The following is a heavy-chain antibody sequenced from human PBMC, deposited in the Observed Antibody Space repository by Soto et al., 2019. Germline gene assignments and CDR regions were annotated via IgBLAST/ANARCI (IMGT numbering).Heavy chain of an antibody. D-gene: IGHD3-10*01. J-gene: IGHJ3*02. CDR1: GFTFSSYG. Sequence: GGSLRLSCAASGFTFSSYGMHWVRQAPGKGLEWVAVISYDGSNKYYADSVKGRFTISRDNSKNTLYLQMNSLRAEDTAVYYCAKPYYYGSGPPTYDAFDIWGQGTMVTVSS. CDR3: AKPYYYGSGPPTYDAFDI. V-gene: IGHV3-30*18. CDR2: ISYDGSNK.